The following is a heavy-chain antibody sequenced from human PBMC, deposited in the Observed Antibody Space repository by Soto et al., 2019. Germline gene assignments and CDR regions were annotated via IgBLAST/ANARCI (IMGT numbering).Heavy chain of an antibody. V-gene: IGHV4-30-4*01. CDR2: IYYSGST. CDR1: GGSISSGDYY. CDR3: ARVVYSSSKRFLARWFDP. D-gene: IGHD6-6*01. Sequence: SETLSLTCPVSGGSISSGDYYWSWIRQPPGKGLEWIGYIYYSGSTYYNPSLKSRVTISVDTSKNQFSLKLSSVTAADTAVYYCARVVYSSSKRFLARWFDPWGQGTLVTVSS. J-gene: IGHJ5*02.